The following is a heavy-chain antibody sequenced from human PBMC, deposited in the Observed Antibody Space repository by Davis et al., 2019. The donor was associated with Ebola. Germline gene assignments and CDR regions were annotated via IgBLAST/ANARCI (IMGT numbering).Heavy chain of an antibody. CDR1: GFTFSGSA. CDR3: TRGSDY. CDR2: IRSKANSYAT. D-gene: IGHD3-10*01. J-gene: IGHJ4*02. Sequence: GESLKISCAASGFTFSGSAMHWVRQASGKGLEWVGRIRSKANSYATAYAASVKGRFTISRDDSKNTAYLQMNSLKTEDTAVYYCTRGSDYWGQGTLVTVSS. V-gene: IGHV3-73*01.